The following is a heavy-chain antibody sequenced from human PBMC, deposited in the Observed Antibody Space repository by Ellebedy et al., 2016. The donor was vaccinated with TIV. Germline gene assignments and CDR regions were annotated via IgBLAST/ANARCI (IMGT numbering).Heavy chain of an antibody. V-gene: IGHV3-21*01. D-gene: IGHD2-15*01. CDR1: GFTFSSYS. Sequence: GESLKISCAVSGFTFSSYSMNWVRQAPGKGLEWISSISSGGSWIYYAGSMRGRFSVSRDNAKNSLFLQMNSLTADDTAIYYWARDGLRETQRRGAFDIWGQGTMVTVSS. CDR2: ISSGGSWI. CDR3: ARDGLRETQRRGAFDI. J-gene: IGHJ3*02.